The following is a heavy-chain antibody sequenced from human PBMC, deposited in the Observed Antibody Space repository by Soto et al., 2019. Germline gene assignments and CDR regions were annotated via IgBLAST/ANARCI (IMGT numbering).Heavy chain of an antibody. CDR1: GFNFGIYA. CDR3: ARVNPENNLYYFNGLDV. CDR2: ISYEGSNK. J-gene: IGHJ6*02. D-gene: IGHD1-1*01. V-gene: IGHV3-30-3*01. Sequence: PGGSLRLSCAASGFNFGIYAIHWVRQAPGKGLEWVALISYEGSNKYYADSVKGRFTISRDNSKSTLFLQMDILRLEDTGVYYCARVNPENNLYYFNGLDVWGQGTSVTVSS.